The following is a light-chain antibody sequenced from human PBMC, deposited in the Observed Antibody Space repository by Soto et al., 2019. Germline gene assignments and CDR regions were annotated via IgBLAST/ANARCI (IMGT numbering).Light chain of an antibody. CDR3: QQYDSYPFT. Sequence: DIQMTQSPSTLSASEGARVTITCRASQSINNWLDWYQQKPGKAPKLLISKASNLKSGVPSRFSGTGSGTEFTLTISSLQPDDFASYYCQQYDSYPFTFGGGTKVEI. J-gene: IGKJ4*01. CDR2: KAS. CDR1: QSINNW. V-gene: IGKV1-5*03.